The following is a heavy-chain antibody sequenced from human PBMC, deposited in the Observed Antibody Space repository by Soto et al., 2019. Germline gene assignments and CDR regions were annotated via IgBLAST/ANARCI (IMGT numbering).Heavy chain of an antibody. CDR3: SRDVYSGGGGGDY. CDR2: ISSSSSYI. J-gene: IGHJ4*02. Sequence: EVQLVESGGGLVKPGGSLRLSCAASGFTFSSYSMNWVRQAPGKGLERVSSISSSSSYIYYADSVKGRCTITRDNANNSLTLQMKSLRAGAEAVYVCSRDVYSGGGGGDYWGQGTLVTVSS. D-gene: IGHD6-19*01. V-gene: IGHV3-21*01. CDR1: GFTFSSYS.